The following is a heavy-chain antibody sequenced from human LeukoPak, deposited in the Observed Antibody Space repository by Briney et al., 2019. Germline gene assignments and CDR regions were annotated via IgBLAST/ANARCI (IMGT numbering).Heavy chain of an antibody. CDR2: IHHSGRA. CDR3: AREINRPTDADAFDI. D-gene: IGHD1-26*01. V-gene: IGHV4-31*03. CDR1: GGSIISDNHF. J-gene: IGHJ3*02. Sequence: SQTLSLTCTVSGGSIISDNHFWSWIRQHPGKDLEWLGYIHHSGRAFYSPSLESRLTISLDTSKNQFSLKLNSVIGADTAVYYCAREINRPTDADAFDIWGQGTMVTVSS.